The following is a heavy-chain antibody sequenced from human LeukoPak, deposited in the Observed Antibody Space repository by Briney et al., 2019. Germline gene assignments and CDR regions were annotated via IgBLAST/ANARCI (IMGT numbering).Heavy chain of an antibody. CDR1: GDSISSDY. CDR3: ARSKIAAVADLVL. J-gene: IGHJ1*01. Sequence: SETLSLTRTVSGDSISSDYWSWIRQPPGKGLEWIGYMYYSGSTSYNPSLKSRVTMSIDTSKTQFSLKLTSVTAADTAVYYCARSKIAAVADLVLWGQGTLATVSS. V-gene: IGHV4-59*08. CDR2: MYYSGST. D-gene: IGHD6-13*01.